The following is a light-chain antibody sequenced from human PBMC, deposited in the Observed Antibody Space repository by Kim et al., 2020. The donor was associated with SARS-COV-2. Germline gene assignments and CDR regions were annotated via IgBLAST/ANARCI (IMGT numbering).Light chain of an antibody. CDR1: QSINSR. V-gene: IGKV1-12*01. Sequence: ACVGDRVTNTCRASQSINSRLAWYQQKPGNAPKLLIYSASSLQTGVSSRFSASGSGTDFTLTISSLQPEDFATYYCQQANSFPLTFGGGTKVDIK. J-gene: IGKJ4*01. CDR3: QQANSFPLT. CDR2: SAS.